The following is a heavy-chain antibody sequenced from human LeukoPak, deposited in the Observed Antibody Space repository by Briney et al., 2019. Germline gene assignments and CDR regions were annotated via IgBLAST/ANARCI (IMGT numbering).Heavy chain of an antibody. J-gene: IGHJ4*02. D-gene: IGHD3-10*01. V-gene: IGHV3-30*18. CDR2: ISYDGSNK. Sequence: PGRSLRLSCAASGFTFSSYGMHWVRQAPGKGLEWVAVISYDGSNKYYADSVKGRFTISRDNSKNTLYLQMNSLRAEDTAVYYCAEDRLWAVPPPLRFDYWGQGTLVTVSS. CDR3: AEDRLWAVPPPLRFDY. CDR1: GFTFSSYG.